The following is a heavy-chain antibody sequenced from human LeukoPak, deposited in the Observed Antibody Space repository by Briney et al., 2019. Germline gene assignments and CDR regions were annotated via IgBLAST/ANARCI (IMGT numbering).Heavy chain of an antibody. D-gene: IGHD3-22*01. J-gene: IGHJ3*02. Sequence: SETLSLTCTVSGGSISSYYWSWIRQPPGKGLEWIGYIYYSGSTNYNPSLKSRVTISVDRSKNQFSLKLSSVTAADTAVYYCAIENYYDSSGPDAFDIWGQGTMVTVSS. V-gene: IGHV4-59*12. CDR2: IYYSGST. CDR1: GGSISSYY. CDR3: AIENYYDSSGPDAFDI.